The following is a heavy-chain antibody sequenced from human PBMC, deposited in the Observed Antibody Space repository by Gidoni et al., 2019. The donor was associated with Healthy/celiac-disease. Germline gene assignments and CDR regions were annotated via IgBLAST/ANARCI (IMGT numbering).Heavy chain of an antibody. CDR2: FDPEDGET. CDR1: GNTRTELS. V-gene: IGHV1-24*01. J-gene: IGHJ4*02. D-gene: IGHD1-26*01. Sequence: QVQLVQSGAEVKKPGASVKASCEVSGNTRTELSMHWVRHAPGKGLEWMGGFDPEDGETIYAQKVQGRVTMTEDTSTDTAYMELSSLRSEDTAVYYCATGATGNSFDYWGQGTLVTVSS. CDR3: ATGATGNSFDY.